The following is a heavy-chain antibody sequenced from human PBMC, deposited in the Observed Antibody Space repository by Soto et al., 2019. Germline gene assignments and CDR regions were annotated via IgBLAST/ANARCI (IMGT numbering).Heavy chain of an antibody. Sequence: PPETLSLTCTVSGGSISSSNHYWAWIRQSPGKGLEWIGNIYYSEGTYYNPSLKSRLTISVDTSKNQVSLKLYSVTAADTAVYYCVSAAKWEVLFDYWGQGTLVTVSS. V-gene: IGHV4-39*01. CDR2: IYYSEGT. CDR3: VSAAKWEVLFDY. CDR1: GGSISSSNHY. D-gene: IGHD1-26*01. J-gene: IGHJ4*02.